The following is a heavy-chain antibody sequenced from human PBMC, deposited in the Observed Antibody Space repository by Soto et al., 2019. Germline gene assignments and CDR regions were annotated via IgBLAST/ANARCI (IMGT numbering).Heavy chain of an antibody. D-gene: IGHD6-13*01. V-gene: IGHV3-23*01. CDR1: GFSFSDYA. CDR2: ISESGGST. J-gene: IGHJ4*02. CDR3: AKRSPYSSGWYSPIFDY. Sequence: PGGSLRLSCAASGFSFSDYAMSWVRQAPGKGLGWVSVISESGGSTHYADSVRGRFTVSRDNSKNSLSLRMNSLRDEDTAVYFCAKRSPYSSGWYSPIFDYWGQGALVTV.